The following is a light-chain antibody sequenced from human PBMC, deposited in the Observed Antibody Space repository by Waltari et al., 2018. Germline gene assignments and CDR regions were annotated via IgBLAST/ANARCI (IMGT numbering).Light chain of an antibody. CDR2: DAS. CDR3: QQSKSTPYT. CDR1: QSISSY. J-gene: IGKJ2*01. V-gene: IGKV1-39*01. Sequence: DIQMTQSPSSLSASVGDRVTITCRASQSISSYLNWYQQKPGKAPKLLIYDASSLQSGVPSRCSGRGSGTDFTLTISSLQPEDCATYYCQQSKSTPYTFGQLTKLEI.